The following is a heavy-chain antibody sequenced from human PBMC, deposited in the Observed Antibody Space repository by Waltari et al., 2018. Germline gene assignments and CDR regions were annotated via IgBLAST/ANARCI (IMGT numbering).Heavy chain of an antibody. Sequence: EVHLVESGGGLVQPGGSLRPSCAASGFTFAGFWMNWVRQAPGKGLEWVANIKVDGSEIYHVDSVKGRFTISRDNAKNSLYLQMNSLRAEDTAVYYCVRGQIINSGVFDYWGQGTLVTVSS. V-gene: IGHV3-7*03. CDR1: GFTFAGFW. CDR3: VRGQIINSGVFDY. CDR2: IKVDGSEI. J-gene: IGHJ4*02. D-gene: IGHD1-1*01.